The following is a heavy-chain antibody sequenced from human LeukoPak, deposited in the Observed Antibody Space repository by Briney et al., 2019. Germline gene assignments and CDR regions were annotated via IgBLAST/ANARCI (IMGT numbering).Heavy chain of an antibody. D-gene: IGHD1-26*01. CDR1: GSTFCSYD. J-gene: IGHJ6*02. CDR3: AKGGQGNGPSRGAVSGMDV. V-gene: IGHV3-30*18. Sequence: GGPLRLSCAASGSTFCSYDMHWVREAPGKGLVWVAGILYDGRKSHYVDSVKGRFTISRNNSKNTLYLKLNGLRAEDTAVYYCAKGGQGNGPSRGAVSGMDVWGQGTTVTVSS. CDR2: ILYDGRKS.